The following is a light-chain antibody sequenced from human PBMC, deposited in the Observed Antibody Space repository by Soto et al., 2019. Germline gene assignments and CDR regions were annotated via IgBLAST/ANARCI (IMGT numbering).Light chain of an antibody. Sequence: EIVLTQSPGTLSFSPGERATLSCRASQSVSSNYLAWYQQKPGQPPRLLIYGTSSRATGIPDRFSGSGSGTDFTLIISRLEPEDFAVYYCQEHRTSPPSWTFGQGTKVEI. CDR1: QSVSSNY. V-gene: IGKV3-20*01. CDR3: QEHRTSPPSWT. CDR2: GTS. J-gene: IGKJ1*01.